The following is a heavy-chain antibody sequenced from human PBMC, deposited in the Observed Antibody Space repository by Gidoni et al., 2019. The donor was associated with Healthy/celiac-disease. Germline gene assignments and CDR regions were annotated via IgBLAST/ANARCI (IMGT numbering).Heavy chain of an antibody. Sequence: QVQLQQWGAGLLKPSETLSLTCAVYGGSFSGYYWSWIRQPPGKGLEWIGQINHSGSTNYNPSLKRRVTISVDTSKNQFSLKLSSVTAADTAVYYCARGRYSSGWYEIYFDYWGQGTLVTVSS. D-gene: IGHD6-19*01. J-gene: IGHJ4*02. CDR1: GGSFSGYY. CDR3: ARGRYSSGWYEIYFDY. V-gene: IGHV4-34*01. CDR2: INHSGST.